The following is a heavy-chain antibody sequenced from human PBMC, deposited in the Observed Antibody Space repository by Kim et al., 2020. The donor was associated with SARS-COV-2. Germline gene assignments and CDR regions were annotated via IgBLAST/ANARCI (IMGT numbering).Heavy chain of an antibody. CDR1: GGSISSSNW. J-gene: IGHJ6*02. CDR3: ARDDSSTSWDGNYYYGMDV. Sequence: SETLSLTCAVSGGSISSSNWWSWVRQPPGKGLEWIGEIYHSGSTNYNPSLKSRVTISVDKSKNQFSLKLSSVTAADTAVYYCARDDSSTSWDGNYYYGMDVWGPGTTVTVSS. CDR2: IYHSGST. V-gene: IGHV4-4*02. D-gene: IGHD2-2*01.